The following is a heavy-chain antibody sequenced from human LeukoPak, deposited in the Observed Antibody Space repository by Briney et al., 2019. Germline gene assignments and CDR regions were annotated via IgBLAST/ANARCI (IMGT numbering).Heavy chain of an antibody. CDR1: GDSISSSYY. J-gene: IGHJ4*02. D-gene: IGHD4-17*01. Sequence: SETLSLTCVVSGDSISSSYYWSWVRQPPGKGLEWIGEIYYSGATTNYNPSLESRVTMSLDKSKYQFSLRLSSVTAADTAVYYCTRNGDYCLDYWGQGTLVTVSS. CDR2: IYYSGATT. CDR3: TRNGDYCLDY. V-gene: IGHV4/OR15-8*02.